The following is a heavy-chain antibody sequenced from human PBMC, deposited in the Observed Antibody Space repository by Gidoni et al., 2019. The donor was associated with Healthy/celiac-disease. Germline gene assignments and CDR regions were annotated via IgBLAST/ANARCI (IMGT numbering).Heavy chain of an antibody. CDR2: IYHSGST. CDR3: ARGADY. V-gene: IGHV4-30-2*01. Sequence: LQLQESGSGLVKPSQTLSLTCAVSGGSISSGGYSWSWIRQPPGTGLAWIGYIYHSGSTYYNPSRKSRVTISVDRSKNQFSLKLSSVTAADTAVYYCARGADYWGQGTLVTVSS. CDR1: GGSISSGGYS. J-gene: IGHJ4*02.